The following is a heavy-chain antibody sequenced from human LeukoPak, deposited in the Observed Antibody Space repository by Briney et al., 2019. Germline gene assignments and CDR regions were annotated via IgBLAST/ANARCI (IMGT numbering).Heavy chain of an antibody. Sequence: ASVKVSCKASGYTFTSYDINWVRQATGQGLEWMGWMNPNSGNTGYAQKFQGRVTMTRNTSISTAYMELSSLRSEDTAVYYCARTLGYYYDSSDWAYYYYMDVWGKGTTVTISS. CDR2: MNPNSGNT. CDR3: ARTLGYYYDSSDWAYYYYMDV. D-gene: IGHD3-22*01. J-gene: IGHJ6*03. CDR1: GYTFTSYD. V-gene: IGHV1-8*01.